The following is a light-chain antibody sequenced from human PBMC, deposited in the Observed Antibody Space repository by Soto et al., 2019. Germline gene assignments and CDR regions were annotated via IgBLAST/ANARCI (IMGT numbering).Light chain of an antibody. J-gene: IGLJ1*01. CDR2: RDT. Sequence: QSVLTQPPSASGTPGQRVTISCSGSNSNIGINTVNWYQQLPGTAPKLLIYRDTRRPPGVPDRFSGSKSGASASLAISGPQPDDEADYYCAAWDDSLNGFVFGAGTKVTVL. CDR3: AAWDDSLNGFV. V-gene: IGLV1-44*01. CDR1: NSNIGINT.